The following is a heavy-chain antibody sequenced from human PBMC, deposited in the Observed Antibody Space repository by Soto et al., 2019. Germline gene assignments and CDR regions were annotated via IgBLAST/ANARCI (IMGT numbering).Heavy chain of an antibody. Sequence: EVQLVESGEGLVQPGGSLRLSCAASGFTFSNYAMHWVRQAPGTGLEYVSAISDNGGTTYYADSVKGRFTISRDNSKNTLYIQMGSLRAEDLAVYYCARGPSTVATWLDYWGQGTLVTVSS. CDR2: ISDNGGTT. V-gene: IGHV3-64*02. CDR3: ARGPSTVATWLDY. D-gene: IGHD4-17*01. J-gene: IGHJ4*02. CDR1: GFTFSNYA.